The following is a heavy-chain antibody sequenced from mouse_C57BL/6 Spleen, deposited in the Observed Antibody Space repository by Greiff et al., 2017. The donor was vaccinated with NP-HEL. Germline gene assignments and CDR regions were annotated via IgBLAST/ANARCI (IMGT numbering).Heavy chain of an antibody. CDR3: ARGERLRSWFAY. CDR1: GYTFTSYW. Sequence: VQLQQPGAELVRPGSSVKLSCKASGYTFTSYWMDWVKQRPGQGLEWIGNIYPSDSETHYNQKFKDKATLTVDKSSSTAYMQLSSLTSEDSAFYYCARGERLRSWFAYWGQGTLVTVSA. V-gene: IGHV1-61*01. D-gene: IGHD2-4*01. CDR2: IYPSDSET. J-gene: IGHJ3*01.